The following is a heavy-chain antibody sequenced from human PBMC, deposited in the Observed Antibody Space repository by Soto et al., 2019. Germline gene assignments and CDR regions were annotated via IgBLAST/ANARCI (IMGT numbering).Heavy chain of an antibody. Sequence: SVKVSCKASGGTFSSYAISWVRQAPGQGLEWMGGIIPIFGTANYAQKFQGRVTITADKSTSTAYMELSSLRSEDTAVYYCARWGGRVLRFSRAFDIWGQGTMVTV. CDR1: GGTFSSYA. CDR3: ARWGGRVLRFSRAFDI. V-gene: IGHV1-69*06. J-gene: IGHJ3*02. D-gene: IGHD3-3*01. CDR2: IIPIFGTA.